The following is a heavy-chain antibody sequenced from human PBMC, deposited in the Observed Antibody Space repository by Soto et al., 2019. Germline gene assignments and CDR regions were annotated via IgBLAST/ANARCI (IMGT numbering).Heavy chain of an antibody. V-gene: IGHV1-69*01. CDR1: GGTFSSYA. D-gene: IGHD2-15*01. J-gene: IGHJ4*02. CDR2: IIPIFGTA. CDR3: ARGRILSKGGSWYYFDY. Sequence: QVQLVQSGAEVKKPGSSVKVSCKASGGTFSSYAISWVRQAPGQGLEWMGGIIPIFGTANYAQKFQGRVTITADESTSTAYMERSSLRSEDTVVYYCARGRILSKGGSWYYFDYWGQGTLVTVSS.